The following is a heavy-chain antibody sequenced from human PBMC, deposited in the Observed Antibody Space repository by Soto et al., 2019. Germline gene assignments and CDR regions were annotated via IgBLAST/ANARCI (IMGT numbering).Heavy chain of an antibody. J-gene: IGHJ6*01. CDR1: GDSVSSNSAA. CDR3: ARGSSSVVYYYYGMDV. D-gene: IGHD2-15*01. Sequence: SQTLSLTCVISGDSVSSNSAAWSWIRQSPSRGLEWLGRTYYRSKWYNDYAVSVKSRITINPDTSKNQFSLQLNSVTPEDTAVYYCARGSSSVVYYYYGMDVWGQGTTVTVS. V-gene: IGHV6-1*01. CDR2: TYYRSKWYN.